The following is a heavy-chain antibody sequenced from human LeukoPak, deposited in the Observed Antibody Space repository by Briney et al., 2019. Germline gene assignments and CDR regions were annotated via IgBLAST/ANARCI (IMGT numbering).Heavy chain of an antibody. CDR3: ARGRDTAMVEH. CDR1: GGSFSGYY. D-gene: IGHD5-18*01. Sequence: SETLSPTCAVYGGSFSGYYWSWIRQPPGKGLEWIGEINHRGSTNYNPSLKSRVTISVDTSKNQFSLKLSSVTAADTAVYYCARGRDTAMVEHWGQGTLVTVSS. V-gene: IGHV4-34*01. J-gene: IGHJ1*01. CDR2: INHRGST.